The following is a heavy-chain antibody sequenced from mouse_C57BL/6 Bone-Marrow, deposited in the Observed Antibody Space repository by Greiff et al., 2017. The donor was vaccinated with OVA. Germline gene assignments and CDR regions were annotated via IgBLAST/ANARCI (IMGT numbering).Heavy chain of an antibody. V-gene: IGHV1-55*01. CDR2: IYPGSGST. D-gene: IGHD2-3*01. CDR1: GYTFTSYW. Sequence: QVQLKQPGAELVKPGASVKMSCKASGYTFTSYWITWVKQRPGQGLEWIGDIYPGSGSTNYNEKFKSKATLTVDTSSSTAYMQLSSLTSEDSAVYYCARWGDLYDGYYVWFAYWGQGTLVTVSA. J-gene: IGHJ3*01. CDR3: ARWGDLYDGYYVWFAY.